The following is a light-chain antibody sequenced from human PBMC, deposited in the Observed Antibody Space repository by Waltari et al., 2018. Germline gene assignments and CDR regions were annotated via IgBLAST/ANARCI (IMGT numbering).Light chain of an antibody. J-gene: IGKJ2*01. Sequence: DIQMTQSPSTLSASVGDRVTITCRASQSISIWLAWYQQKPGKAPKLLISKPFSLESGVPSRSSGIGSGTEFTLTISNLQPDDFATYYCQHYNNYPVAFGQGTKLEI. CDR2: KPF. V-gene: IGKV1-5*03. CDR1: QSISIW. CDR3: QHYNNYPVA.